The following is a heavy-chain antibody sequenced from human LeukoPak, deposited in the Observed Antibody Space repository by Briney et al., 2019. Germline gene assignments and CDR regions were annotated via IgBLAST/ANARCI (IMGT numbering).Heavy chain of an antibody. CDR3: ARGGSYDHFDY. CDR2: IYYSGST. CDR1: GGSISSSNW. Sequence: SGTLSLTCAVSGGSISSSNWWSWIRQPPGKGLEWIGYIYYSGSTNYNPSLKSRVTISVDTSKNQFSLKLSSVTAADTAVYYCARGGSYDHFDYWGQGTLVTVSS. J-gene: IGHJ4*02. V-gene: IGHV4-61*01. D-gene: IGHD1-26*01.